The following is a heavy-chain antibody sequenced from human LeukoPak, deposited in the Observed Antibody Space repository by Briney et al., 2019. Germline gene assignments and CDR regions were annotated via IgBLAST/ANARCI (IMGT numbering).Heavy chain of an antibody. CDR3: ARARRGIVSYYGLDV. CDR1: GFIFNNYD. Sequence: PGGSLRLSCAASGFIFNNYDMHWVRQATGKGLEWVSAISNTGDTYYPDSVKGRFTISRENAKNSLYLQMNSLRAGDTAVYYCARARRGIVSYYGLDVWGQGTTVTVSS. V-gene: IGHV3-13*01. CDR2: ISNTGDT. J-gene: IGHJ6*02. D-gene: IGHD2-15*01.